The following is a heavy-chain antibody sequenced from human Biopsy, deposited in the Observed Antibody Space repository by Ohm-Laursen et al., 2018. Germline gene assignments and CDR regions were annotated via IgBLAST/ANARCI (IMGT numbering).Heavy chain of an antibody. CDR3: ARRGSGGRSFDY. J-gene: IGHJ4*02. CDR1: GDSINSSY. D-gene: IGHD2-15*01. V-gene: IGHV4-59*08. Sequence: TLSLTCPVSGDSINSSYWGWIRQPPGKGLEWIGFISNSGNTNYNPSLKSRVTISVDTSKNQISLKLGSVTVADTAVFYCARRGSGGRSFDYWGQGSLVTVSS. CDR2: ISNSGNT.